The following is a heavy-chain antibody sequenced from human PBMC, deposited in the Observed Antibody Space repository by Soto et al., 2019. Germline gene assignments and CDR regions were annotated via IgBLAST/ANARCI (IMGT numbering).Heavy chain of an antibody. V-gene: IGHV4-4*02. J-gene: IGHJ5*01. CDR2: IYHSGST. CDR3: PREQLARGNNLLAS. Sequence: SETLCLTCAVSGGPVSSSDWWSWVRQPPGPGLEWIGEIYHSGSTNYNPSLKSRVTISLDKSKNQCSLKLSSVPAADTAVKYWPREQLARGNNLLASWGQGTLV. D-gene: IGHD6-6*01. CDR1: GGPVSSSDW.